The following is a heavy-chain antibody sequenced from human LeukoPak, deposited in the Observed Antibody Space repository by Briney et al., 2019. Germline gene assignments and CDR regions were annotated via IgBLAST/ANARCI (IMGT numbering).Heavy chain of an antibody. CDR2: IYYSGST. Sequence: SETLSLTCTVSGGSISSYYWSWIRQPPGKGLEWIGYIYYSGSTNYNPSLKSRVTISVDTSKNQFSLKLSSVTAADTAVYYCARHLPPQYYYDSSGYYLFDYWGREPWSPSPQ. D-gene: IGHD3-22*01. CDR1: GGSISSYY. J-gene: IGHJ4*02. CDR3: ARHLPPQYYYDSSGYYLFDY. V-gene: IGHV4-59*08.